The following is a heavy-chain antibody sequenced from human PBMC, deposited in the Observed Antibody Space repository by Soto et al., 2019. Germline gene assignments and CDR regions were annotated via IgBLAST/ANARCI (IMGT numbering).Heavy chain of an antibody. J-gene: IGHJ4*02. Sequence: SETLSLTCTVSGGSISSGGYYWSWIRQHPGKGLEWIGYIYYSGSTYYNPSLKSRVTISVDTSKNQFSLKLSSVTAADTAVYYCARASDGSGSWEGYYFDYWGQGTLVTVSS. CDR3: ARASDGSGSWEGYYFDY. CDR1: GGSISSGGYY. D-gene: IGHD3-10*01. CDR2: IYYSGST. V-gene: IGHV4-31*03.